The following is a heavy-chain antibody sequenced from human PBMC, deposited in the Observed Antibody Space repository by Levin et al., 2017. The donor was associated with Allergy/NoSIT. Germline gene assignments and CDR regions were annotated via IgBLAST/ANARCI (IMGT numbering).Heavy chain of an antibody. CDR3: ARARSSGTAIEFDY. CDR2: LSTSGDS. V-gene: IGHV4-4*07. J-gene: IGHJ4*02. Sequence: GSLRLSCTVSGGSISSYYWSWIRQPAGKGLEWIGRLSTSGDSAYNPSLKSRVTMSLDTSKNQFSLKLSPVTAADTALYYCARARSSGTAIEFDYWGQGTLVTVSS. D-gene: IGHD5-18*01. CDR1: GGSISSYY.